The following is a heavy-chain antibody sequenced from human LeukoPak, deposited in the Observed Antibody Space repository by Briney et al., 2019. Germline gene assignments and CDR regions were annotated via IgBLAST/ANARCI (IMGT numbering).Heavy chain of an antibody. V-gene: IGHV4-59*01. CDR1: GGSISSYY. J-gene: IGHJ4*02. CDR3: AIAFAGRDSGV. CDR2: IYYSGST. Sequence: SETLSLTCTVSGGSISSYYWSWVRQPPGKGLEWVGYIYYSGSTKYNPSLKSRVTISVDTSKNQFALKLSSVTAADRAVHCCAIAFAGRDSGVWGQGTLVTVSS. D-gene: IGHD3-10*01.